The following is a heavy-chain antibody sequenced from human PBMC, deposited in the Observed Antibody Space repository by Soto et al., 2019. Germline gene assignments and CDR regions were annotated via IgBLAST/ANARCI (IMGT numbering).Heavy chain of an antibody. CDR2: IYHTGST. CDR3: AAKLGTTHYFDF. CDR1: GDPVSSGSYY. D-gene: IGHD7-27*01. J-gene: IGHJ4*02. Sequence: PSETLSLTCSVSGDPVSSGSYYWTWVRQHPVKGLEWIEYIYHTGSTYYNPSLQSRLIMSIDTSKNQFSLHLYSVTAADTAVYFCAAKLGTTHYFDFWGQGSLVTVSS. V-gene: IGHV4-31*03.